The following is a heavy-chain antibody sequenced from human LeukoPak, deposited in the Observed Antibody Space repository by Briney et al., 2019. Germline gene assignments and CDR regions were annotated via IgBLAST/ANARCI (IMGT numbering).Heavy chain of an antibody. J-gene: IGHJ4*02. CDR1: GASVSSSDYY. CDR2: LYFSGNP. CDR3: ARLGSGYPTPDY. V-gene: IGHV4-39*01. Sequence: SETLSLTCTVSGASVSSSDYYWGWIRQPPGVRLEWIGNLYFSGNPYYNPSLNSRVTISVDTSKNQFSLKMRSVTAADTAVYYCARLGSGYPTPDYWGQGTLVTVSS. D-gene: IGHD6-19*01.